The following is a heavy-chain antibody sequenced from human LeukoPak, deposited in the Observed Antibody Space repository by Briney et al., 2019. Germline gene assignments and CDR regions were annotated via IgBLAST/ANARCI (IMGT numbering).Heavy chain of an antibody. CDR2: ISGSGGST. V-gene: IGHV3-23*01. D-gene: IGHD3-22*01. CDR1: GLTFSSYA. CDR3: AKLYDSSGYYLPLDY. Sequence: TGGSLRLSCAASGLTFSSYAMSWVRQAPGKGLEWVSAISGSGGSTYYADSVKGRFTISRDNSKNTLYLQMNSLRAEDTAVYYCAKLYDSSGYYLPLDYWGQGTLVTVYS. J-gene: IGHJ4*02.